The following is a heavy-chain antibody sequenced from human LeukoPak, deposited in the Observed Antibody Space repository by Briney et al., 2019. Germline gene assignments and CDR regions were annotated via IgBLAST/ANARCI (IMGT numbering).Heavy chain of an antibody. D-gene: IGHD4-17*01. Sequence: GGSLRLSCAASGFTVSSNYMSWVRQAPGKGLEWVSVIYSGGSTYYADSVKGRFTISRDNSKNTLYLQMNSLRAEDTAVYYCARSGSTVTTPMRYWGQGTLVTVSS. J-gene: IGHJ4*02. V-gene: IGHV3-66*01. CDR2: IYSGGST. CDR3: ARSGSTVTTPMRY. CDR1: GFTVSSNY.